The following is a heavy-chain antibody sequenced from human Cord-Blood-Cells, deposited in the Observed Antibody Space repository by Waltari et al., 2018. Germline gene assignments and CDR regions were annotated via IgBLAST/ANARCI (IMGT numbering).Heavy chain of an antibody. Sequence: QVQLVQYGAAVTKPGASVTVSCKASGSTFTAYYMPCVRQAPGQGLEWMGWINPNSGGTNHAQKFKGRVTMTRDTSISTAYMELSRLRSDDTAVYYCASSRHWGSGVDYWGQGTLVTVSS. D-gene: IGHD7-27*01. CDR3: ASSRHWGSGVDY. V-gene: IGHV1-2*02. J-gene: IGHJ4*02. CDR1: GSTFTAYY. CDR2: INPNSGGT.